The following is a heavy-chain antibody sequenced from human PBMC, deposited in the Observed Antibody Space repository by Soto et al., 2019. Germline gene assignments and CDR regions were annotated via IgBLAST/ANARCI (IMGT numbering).Heavy chain of an antibody. CDR3: ARDRSSTTNWLDP. J-gene: IGHJ5*02. Sequence: SETLSLTCTVSVGSISSYYWSWIRHPPGKGLEWIGYIYYSGSTNYNPSLKSRVTISVDTSKNQFSLKLSSVTAADTAVYYCARDRSSTTNWLDPGGQGNLVTV. D-gene: IGHD6-6*01. CDR2: IYYSGST. V-gene: IGHV4-59*01. CDR1: VGSISSYY.